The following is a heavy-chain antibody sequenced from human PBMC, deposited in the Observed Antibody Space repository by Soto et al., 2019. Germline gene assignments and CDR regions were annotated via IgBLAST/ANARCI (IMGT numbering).Heavy chain of an antibody. V-gene: IGHV4-4*02. CDR3: ARGSGFVDY. CDR2: IYHSGST. D-gene: IGHD6-19*01. J-gene: IGHJ4*02. CDR1: GDSISSSNW. Sequence: QVQLQESGPGLVKPSGTLSLTCAVSGDSISSSNWWSWVRQPPGKGLEWIGEIYHSGSTNYNPSHXIRPTXXVDKYKTQFSLKVTSVTAADTAVYYCARGSGFVDYWGQGSLVTVSS.